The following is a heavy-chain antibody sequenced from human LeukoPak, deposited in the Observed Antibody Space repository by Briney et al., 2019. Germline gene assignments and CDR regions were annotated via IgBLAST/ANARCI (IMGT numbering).Heavy chain of an antibody. J-gene: IGHJ4*02. D-gene: IGHD3-10*01. CDR1: GFNFSNYA. CDR3: ARDSGFGELVTYYFDY. V-gene: IGHV3-33*01. Sequence: PGGSLRLYCAASGFNFSNYAMHWVRQVPGKGPEWVAVIWYDGSTEYYANYVKGRFTVSRDNSKNTLYLQMNILRPEDTAIYYCARDSGFGELVTYYFDYWGQGTLVTVSS. CDR2: IWYDGSTE.